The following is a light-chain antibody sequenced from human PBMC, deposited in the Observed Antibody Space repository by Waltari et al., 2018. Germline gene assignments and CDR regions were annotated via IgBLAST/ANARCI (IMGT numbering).Light chain of an antibody. CDR2: SAS. CDR1: QSVSVN. J-gene: IGKJ4*01. CDR3: QQSHNWPPLT. V-gene: IGKV3-15*01. Sequence: EVVLTQSPATLSLSPGERATLPCRASQSVSVNLALYQHRPGQAPRLLIYSASTSATCIPARFSGSGSGTEFTLTISSLESEDFAVYYCQQSHNWPPLTFGGGTKVEIK.